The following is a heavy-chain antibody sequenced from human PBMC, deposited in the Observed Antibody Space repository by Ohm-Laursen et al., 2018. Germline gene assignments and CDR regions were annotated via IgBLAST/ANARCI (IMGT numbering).Heavy chain of an antibody. CDR1: GYTFSSYD. V-gene: IGHV1-8*01. J-gene: IGHJ4*02. CDR3: ARDLGNQGVH. CDR2: MNPNSGST. D-gene: IGHD7-27*01. Sequence: ASVKVSCKSSGYTFSSYDIHWVRQATGHGLEWMGWMNPNSGSTGYAQKFQGRVTMTRDTSISTAYMELSRLRSDDTAVYYCARDLGNQGVHWGQGTLVTVSS.